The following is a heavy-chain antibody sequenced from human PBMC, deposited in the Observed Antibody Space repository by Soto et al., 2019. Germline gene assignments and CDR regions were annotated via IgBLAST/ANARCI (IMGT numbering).Heavy chain of an antibody. CDR3: ARWYSSSWYGEYYYGMDV. Sequence: ASETLSLTCAVYGGSFSGYYWSWIRQPPGKGLEWIGEINHSGSTNYNPSLKSRVTISVDTSKNQFSLKLSSVTAADTAVYYCARWYSSSWYGEYYYGMDVWGQGTTVTVSS. V-gene: IGHV4-34*01. CDR2: INHSGST. D-gene: IGHD6-13*01. J-gene: IGHJ6*02. CDR1: GGSFSGYY.